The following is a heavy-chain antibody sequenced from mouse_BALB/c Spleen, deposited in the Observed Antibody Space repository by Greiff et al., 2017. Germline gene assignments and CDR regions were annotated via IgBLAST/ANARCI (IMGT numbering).Heavy chain of an antibody. CDR3: ARGDGSSFLYFDY. Sequence: VQLKQSGAELVKPGASVKLSCTASGFNIKDTYMHWVKQRPEQGLEWIGRIDPANGNTKYDPKFQGKATITADTSSNTAYLQLSSLTSEDTAVYYCARGDGSSFLYFDYWGQGTTLTVSS. CDR2: IDPANGNT. D-gene: IGHD1-1*01. V-gene: IGHV14-3*02. J-gene: IGHJ2*01. CDR1: GFNIKDTY.